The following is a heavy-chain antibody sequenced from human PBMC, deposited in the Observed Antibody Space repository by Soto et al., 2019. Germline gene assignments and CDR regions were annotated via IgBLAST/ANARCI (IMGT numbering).Heavy chain of an antibody. J-gene: IGHJ4*02. CDR1: GLTVSTYE. CDR2: IRGGGSPI. D-gene: IGHD1-7*01. V-gene: IGHV3-48*03. Sequence: LRLSCAASGLTVSTYEMNWVRQAPGKGLEWVSYIRGGGSPILYADSVKGRFTISRDNAKNSLYLQMNSLRAEDTAIYYCASKIFGTTYFDYWGQGALVTVSS. CDR3: ASKIFGTTYFDY.